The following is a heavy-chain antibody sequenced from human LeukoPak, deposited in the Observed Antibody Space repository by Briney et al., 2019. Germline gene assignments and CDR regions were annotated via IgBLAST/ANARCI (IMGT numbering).Heavy chain of an antibody. V-gene: IGHV1-18*01. CDR1: GYTFTSYG. CDR2: ISAYNGNT. J-gene: IGHJ3*02. D-gene: IGHD2-2*01. Sequence: ASVKVSCKASGYTFTSYGISWVRQAPGQGLEWMGWISAYNGNTNYAQKLQGRVTMTTDTSTSTAYMELRSLRSDDTAVYYCARYEIGYCSSTSCQGAAFDIWGQGTMVTVSS. CDR3: ARYEIGYCSSTSCQGAAFDI.